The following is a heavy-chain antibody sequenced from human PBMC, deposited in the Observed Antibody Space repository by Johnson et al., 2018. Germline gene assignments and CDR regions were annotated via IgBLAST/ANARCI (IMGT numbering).Heavy chain of an antibody. Sequence: QVQLVQSGAEVKKPGASVEVSCKASGYTFTSYDINWVRQATGQGLEWMGWMNPTSGNTGYAQKFQGRVPMTRNTSISTAYMALSSLRYEDTAVYYCARDPKSILWSLDQQDVWGKGTTVTVSS. V-gene: IGHV1-8*01. D-gene: IGHD2-21*01. CDR1: GYTFTSYD. J-gene: IGHJ6*04. CDR2: MNPTSGNT. CDR3: ARDPKSILWSLDQQDV.